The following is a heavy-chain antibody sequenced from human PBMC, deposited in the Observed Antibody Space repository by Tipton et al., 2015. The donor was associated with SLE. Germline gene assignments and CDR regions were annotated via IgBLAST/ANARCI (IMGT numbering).Heavy chain of an antibody. J-gene: IGHJ3*02. CDR1: GGSISSYY. CDR2: IYYSGST. Sequence: TLSLTCTVSGGSISSYYWSWIRQPPGKGLEWIGYIYYSGSTNYNPSLKSRVTISVDTSKNQFSLKLSSVTAADTAMYYCARPLCSSTSCRGDAFDIWGQGTMVTVSS. CDR3: ARPLCSSTSCRGDAFDI. D-gene: IGHD2-2*01. V-gene: IGHV4-59*08.